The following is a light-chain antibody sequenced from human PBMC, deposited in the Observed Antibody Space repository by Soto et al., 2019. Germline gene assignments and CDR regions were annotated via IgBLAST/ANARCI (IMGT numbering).Light chain of an antibody. J-gene: IGKJ3*01. CDR2: EAS. CDR3: QQYDNLIFT. Sequence: DIQMTQSPSSLSASVGDRVTITCQASQDISNSLNWYQQKPGKAPNLLIYEASNLETGVPSRFSGSGSGTDFTFTIRSLQPEDIATYYCQQYDNLIFTFGPGTKVDIK. CDR1: QDISNS. V-gene: IGKV1-33*01.